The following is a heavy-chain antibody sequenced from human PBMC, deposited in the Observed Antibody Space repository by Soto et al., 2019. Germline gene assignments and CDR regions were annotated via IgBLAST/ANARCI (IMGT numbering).Heavy chain of an antibody. CDR1: GFTFDDYT. CDR2: ISWDGGST. V-gene: IGHV3-43*01. Sequence: GGSLRLSCAASGFTFDDYTMHWVRQAPGKGLEWVSLISWDGGSTYYADSVKGRFTISRDNSKNSLYLQMNSLRTEDTALYYCAKDHLDCSGGSCHNWFDPWGQGTLVTVSS. D-gene: IGHD2-15*01. J-gene: IGHJ5*02. CDR3: AKDHLDCSGGSCHNWFDP.